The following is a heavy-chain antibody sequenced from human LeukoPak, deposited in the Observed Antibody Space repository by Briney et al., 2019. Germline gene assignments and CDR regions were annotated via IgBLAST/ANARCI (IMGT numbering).Heavy chain of an antibody. Sequence: SETLFLTCTVSGDSVTSGTFYSAWLRQPPGKGQERIATVYYTGSTYHNPSLRSRVTISMDTSKNQFSLDLRSVVAPDTAVYYCARHSGSGSLSRPFDPWGQGTLVTVSS. J-gene: IGHJ5*02. V-gene: IGHV4-39*01. CDR2: VYYTGST. CDR3: ARHSGSGSLSRPFDP. D-gene: IGHD3-10*01. CDR1: GDSVTSGTFY.